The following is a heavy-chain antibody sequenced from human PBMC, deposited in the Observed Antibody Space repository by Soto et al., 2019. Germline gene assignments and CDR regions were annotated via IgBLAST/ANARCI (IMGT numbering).Heavy chain of an antibody. CDR3: ARHKIGRRYFDS. V-gene: IGHV3-7*01. CDR2: IKDDGSEK. Sequence: GGSLRLPCLASGFTFSRFWMSWVRQAPGKGLEWMASIKDDGSEKFYVDSLRGRFALSRDNTKNSLYLEMSSLRAEDTAVYYCARHKIGRRYFDSWGQGTLVTVSS. CDR1: GFTFSRFW. J-gene: IGHJ4*02.